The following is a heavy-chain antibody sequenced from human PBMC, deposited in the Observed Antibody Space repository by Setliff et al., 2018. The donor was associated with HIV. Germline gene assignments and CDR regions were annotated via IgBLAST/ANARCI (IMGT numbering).Heavy chain of an antibody. V-gene: IGHV4-31*03. CDR3: ARYRRPPYYLDY. CDR1: GVSITTDGYY. J-gene: IGHJ4*02. CDR2: MYHSGST. D-gene: IGHD3-16*02. Sequence: SETLSLTCSVSGVSITTDGYYWSWIRHYPGKGLEWIGYMYHSGSTYYNASLASRLIMSLDTSNNQFSLKLSSVTAADTAVYYCARYRRPPYYLDYWGQGTLGTVSS.